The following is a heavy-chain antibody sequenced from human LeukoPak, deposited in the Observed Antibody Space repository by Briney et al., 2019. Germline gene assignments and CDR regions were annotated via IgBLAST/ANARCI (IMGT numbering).Heavy chain of an antibody. CDR1: GGSFSGYY. Sequence: SETLSLTCAVYGGSFSGYYWCWIRQPPGKGLEWIGEINHSGSTNYNPSLKSRVTISVDTSKNQFSLKLSSVTAADTAVYYCARRRDGYTWGQGTLVTVSS. CDR2: INHSGST. J-gene: IGHJ4*02. V-gene: IGHV4-34*01. D-gene: IGHD5-24*01. CDR3: ARRRDGYT.